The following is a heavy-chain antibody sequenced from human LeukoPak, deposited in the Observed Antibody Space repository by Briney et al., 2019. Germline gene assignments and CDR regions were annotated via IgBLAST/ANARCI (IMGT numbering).Heavy chain of an antibody. D-gene: IGHD1-26*01. CDR3: TKSPFSGSYRFED. J-gene: IGHJ4*02. CDR2: IGGSGVTT. V-gene: IGHV3-23*01. Sequence: QTGGSLRLSCVASGFTFSTYAMSWVRQAPGQGLEWVSVIGGSGVTTYYADSVKGRFSIPRANSKNTLWLQMSSLRAEDTAVYFCTKSPFSGSYRFEDWGQGTLVTVSS. CDR1: GFTFSTYA.